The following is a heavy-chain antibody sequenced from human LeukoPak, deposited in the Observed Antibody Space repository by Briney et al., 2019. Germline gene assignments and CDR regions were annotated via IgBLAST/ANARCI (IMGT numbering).Heavy chain of an antibody. J-gene: IGHJ5*02. CDR1: GGSSSGYY. V-gene: IGHV4-34*01. CDR3: ARSGPLVGATAGGYNWFDP. Sequence: SETLSLTCAVYGGSSSGYYWSWIRQPPGKGLEWIGEINHSGSTNYNPSLKSRVTISVDTSKNQFSLKLSSVTAADTAVYYCARSGPLVGATAGGYNWFDPWGQGTLVTVSS. CDR2: INHSGST. D-gene: IGHD1-26*01.